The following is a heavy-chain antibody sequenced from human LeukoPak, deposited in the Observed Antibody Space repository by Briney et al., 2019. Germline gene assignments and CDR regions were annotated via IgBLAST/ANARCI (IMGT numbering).Heavy chain of an antibody. D-gene: IGHD3-16*02. V-gene: IGHV1-18*01. CDR1: GYTFTSYG. CDR2: ISAYNGNT. CDR3: ARGNEIARSYYDYVWGSYRYTRRSFDY. J-gene: IGHJ4*02. Sequence: ASVKVSCKASGYTFTSYGISWVRQAPGQGLEWMGWISAYNGNTYYAQKLQGRVTMTTDTSTSTAYMELRSLRSDDTAVYYCARGNEIARSYYDYVWGSYRYTRRSFDYWGQGTLVTVSS.